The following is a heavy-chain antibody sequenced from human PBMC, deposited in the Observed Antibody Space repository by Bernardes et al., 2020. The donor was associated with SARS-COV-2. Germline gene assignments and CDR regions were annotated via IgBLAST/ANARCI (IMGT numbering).Heavy chain of an antibody. D-gene: IGHD6-19*01. J-gene: IGHJ4*02. Sequence: GGSLRLSCAASGFTVSSDYLSWVRQAPEKGLEWVSIVYSDGSTYYADSVKGRFTISRDGSQNTLYLEMNNLSAEDTAVYYCVRLSGWPPIFHSWGQGTQVTVSS. CDR2: VYSDGST. CDR1: GFTVSSDY. V-gene: IGHV3-53*01. CDR3: VRLSGWPPIFHS.